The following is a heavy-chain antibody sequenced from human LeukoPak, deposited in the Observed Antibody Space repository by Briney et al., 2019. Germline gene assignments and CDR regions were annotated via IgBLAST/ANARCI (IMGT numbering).Heavy chain of an antibody. J-gene: IGHJ6*02. CDR1: GGSISSGDYY. V-gene: IGHV4-30-4*01. CDR3: ARDSVSDYYYGMDV. D-gene: IGHD3-10*01. Sequence: SETLSLTCTVSGGSISSGDYYWSWIRQPPGKGLEWNGYIYYSGSTYYNPSLKSRVTISVDTSKNQFSLKLSSVTAADTAVYYCARDSVSDYYYGMDVWGQGTTVTVSS. CDR2: IYYSGST.